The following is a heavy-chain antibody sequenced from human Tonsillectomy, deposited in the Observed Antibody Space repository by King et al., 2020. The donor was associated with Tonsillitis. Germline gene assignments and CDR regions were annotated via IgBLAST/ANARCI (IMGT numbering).Heavy chain of an antibody. V-gene: IGHV3-48*02. CDR2: ISTSGSNI. J-gene: IGHJ6*02. CDR3: ARDIVVVPAAPRTQYYYYGMDV. CDR1: GFTFSSYS. Sequence: VQLVESGGGLVQPGGSLRLSCAASGFTFSSYSMNWVRQAPGKGLEWVSYISTSGSNIYYADSVKGRFTISRDNAKNSLYLQMNSLRDEDTAVYYCARDIVVVPAAPRTQYYYYGMDVWGQGTTVTVSS. D-gene: IGHD2-2*01.